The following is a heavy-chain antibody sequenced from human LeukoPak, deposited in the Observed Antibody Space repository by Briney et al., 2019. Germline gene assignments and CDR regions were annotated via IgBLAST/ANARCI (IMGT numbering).Heavy chain of an antibody. CDR3: ARDRAYYYGSGSYCKYGNHWFDS. V-gene: IGHV1-46*01. Sequence: ASVKVSCKASGYTFTSYYMHWVRQAPGRGLEWMGIINPSGGSTSYAQKFQGRVTMTRDTSTSTVYMELSSLRSEDTAVYYCARDRAYYYGSGSYCKYGNHWFDSWGQGTLVTVSS. CDR2: INPSGGST. CDR1: GYTFTSYY. D-gene: IGHD3-10*01. J-gene: IGHJ5*01.